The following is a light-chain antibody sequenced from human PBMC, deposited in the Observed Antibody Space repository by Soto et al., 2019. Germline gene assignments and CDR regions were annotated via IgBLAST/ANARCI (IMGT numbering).Light chain of an antibody. J-gene: IGKJ1*01. V-gene: IGKV3-11*01. CDR2: DTS. CDR1: QSVTNS. CDR3: QHRSNWPIIT. Sequence: EIVLSKSPGSVSLSQGVSPTLSCRASQSVTNSFLAWYQQKPGQSPRLLIYDTSKRATGIPARFSGSGSGTDFTLTISSLEPEDFAVYYCQHRSNWPIITFGQGTKVDIK.